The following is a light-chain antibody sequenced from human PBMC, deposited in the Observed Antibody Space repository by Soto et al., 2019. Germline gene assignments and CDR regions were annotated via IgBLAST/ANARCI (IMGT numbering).Light chain of an antibody. J-gene: IGLJ1*01. CDR3: QSYDSSLRGV. CDR1: SSNIGAGYD. V-gene: IGLV1-40*01. Sequence: QSVLTQPPSVSGAPGQRVTISCTGSSSNIGAGYDVHWYQQLPGTAPKLLIYGNSNRPSGVPDRFSGSKSGTSASLAITGVQDEDEADYYCQSYDSSLRGVFGTGTKLTVL. CDR2: GNS.